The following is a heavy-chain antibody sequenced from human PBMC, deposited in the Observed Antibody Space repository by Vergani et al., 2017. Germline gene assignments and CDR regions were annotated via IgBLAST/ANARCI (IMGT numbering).Heavy chain of an antibody. CDR2: IYYSGTT. CDR1: GDSISSGVYY. D-gene: IGHD6-13*01. CDR3: ARYSSTWYLDDDY. V-gene: IGHV4-30-4*01. Sequence: QVQLQESGPGLVKPSQTLSLTCSVSGDSISSGVYYWIWIRQHPGKGLEWIGYIYYSGTTYYDPSLKSRVTISVDTSQNQFSLKLSSVTAADTAMYYCARYSSTWYLDDDYWGQGTLVTVSS. J-gene: IGHJ4*02.